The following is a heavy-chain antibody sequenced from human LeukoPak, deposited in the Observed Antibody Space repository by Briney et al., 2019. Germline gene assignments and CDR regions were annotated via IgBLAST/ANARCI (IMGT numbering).Heavy chain of an antibody. CDR1: GGSVSSGSYY. D-gene: IGHD1-26*01. CDR2: IYYSGST. J-gene: IGHJ4*02. CDR3: ARDLTPIVGATYFDC. Sequence: PSEPLSLTCTVSGGSVSSGSYYWSWIRQPPGKGLEWIGYIYYSGSTNYNPSLKSRVTISVDTSKNQFSLKLSSVTAADTAVYYCARDLTPIVGATYFDCWGQGTLVTVSS. V-gene: IGHV4-61*01.